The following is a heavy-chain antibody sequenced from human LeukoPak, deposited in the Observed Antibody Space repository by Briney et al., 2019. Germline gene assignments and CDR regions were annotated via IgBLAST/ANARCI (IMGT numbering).Heavy chain of an antibody. CDR3: ARGEETLVRGVISEDYYYYYMDV. CDR2: IYTSGST. J-gene: IGHJ6*03. Sequence: PSETLSLTCTVSGGSISSYYWSWIRQPAGKGLEWIGRIYTSGSTNYNPSLKSRVTMSVDTSKNQFSLKLSSVTAADTAVYYCARGEETLVRGVISEDYYYYYMDVWGKGTTVTISS. CDR1: GGSISSYY. D-gene: IGHD3-10*01. V-gene: IGHV4-4*07.